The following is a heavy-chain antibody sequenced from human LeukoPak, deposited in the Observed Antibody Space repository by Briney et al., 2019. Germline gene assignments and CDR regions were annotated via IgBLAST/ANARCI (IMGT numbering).Heavy chain of an antibody. CDR2: INPNSGDT. J-gene: IGHJ3*02. Sequence: ASVKVSCKASGYTFTAYYIHWVRQAPGQGLEWMGWINPNSGDTTLLQRFQGRVTMTRDTSIITAYMELSSLTSDDTGMYYCARGPTLGLNIWGQGTMVTVSS. CDR1: GYTFTAYY. V-gene: IGHV1-2*02. CDR3: ARGPTLGLNI.